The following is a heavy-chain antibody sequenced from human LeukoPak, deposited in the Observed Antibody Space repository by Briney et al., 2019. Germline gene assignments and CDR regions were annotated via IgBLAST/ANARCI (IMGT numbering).Heavy chain of an antibody. J-gene: IGHJ4*02. CDR3: ARVGSTWSYFDY. V-gene: IGHV3-21*01. CDR2: MSGSSKYI. Sequence: SGGSLRLSCAASGFTFSSNSMNWVRQAHGKGLEWVSFMSGSSKYIYYADSMKGRFTTSRDTAKKSPYLQMNRLITEETAIYYCARVGSTWSYFDYWGQGTLVTVSS. D-gene: IGHD6-13*01. CDR1: GFTFSSNS.